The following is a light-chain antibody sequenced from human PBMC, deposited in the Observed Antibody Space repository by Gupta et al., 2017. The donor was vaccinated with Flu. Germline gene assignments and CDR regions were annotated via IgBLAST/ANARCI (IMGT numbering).Light chain of an antibody. J-gene: IGKJ4*02. CDR3: QQSHRSRT. CDR1: QSISSF. V-gene: IGKV1-39*01. CDR2: GAS. Sequence: VGDSVTIACRASQSISSFLNWYQQRPGNAPKLLISGASTLQSGVPSRFSGSGFGTDFTLTITRLQPEYFATYYCQQSHRSRTFGGGTRVDIK.